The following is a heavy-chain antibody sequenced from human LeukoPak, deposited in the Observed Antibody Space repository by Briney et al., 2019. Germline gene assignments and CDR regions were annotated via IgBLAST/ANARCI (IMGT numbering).Heavy chain of an antibody. CDR3: AKDRDDILTGYSGFDY. CDR2: IGGSGDST. J-gene: IGHJ4*02. D-gene: IGHD3-9*01. CDR1: GFSSSTYA. Sequence: GGSLRLSCAASGFSSSTYAMSWVRQAPGKGLEWVSAIGGSGDSTYYADSVKGRFTISRDNSKSTLYLQMNSLRAEDTAVYYCAKDRDDILTGYSGFDYWGQGTLVTVSS. V-gene: IGHV3-23*01.